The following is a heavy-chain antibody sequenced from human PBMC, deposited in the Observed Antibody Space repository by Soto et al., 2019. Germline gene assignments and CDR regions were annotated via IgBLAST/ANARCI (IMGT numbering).Heavy chain of an antibody. CDR2: INGYNGRT. CDR3: ARDHNFGFILYAMDV. CDR1: GYFFSSFG. Sequence: ASGKVSCKTSGYFFSSFGISWVREAPGQGLEWMGWINGYNGRTNYAEKFQGRVTMTSDTSTSIVYMEMSSLKSEDTAVYYCARDHNFGFILYAMDVWGQGTTVTVSS. J-gene: IGHJ6*02. V-gene: IGHV1-18*01. D-gene: IGHD2-15*01.